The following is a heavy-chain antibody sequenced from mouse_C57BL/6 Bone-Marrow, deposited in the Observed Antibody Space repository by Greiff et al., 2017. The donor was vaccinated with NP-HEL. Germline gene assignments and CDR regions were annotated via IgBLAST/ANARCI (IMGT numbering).Heavy chain of an antibody. V-gene: IGHV5-9*01. CDR2: ISGGGGNT. Sequence: EVKLVESGGGLVKPGGSLKLSCAASGFTFSSYTLSWVRQTPEKRLECVATISGGGGNTYYPDSVKGRFTISRDNAKNTLYLQMSSLRSEDTALYYCARDLAWFAYWGQGTLVTVSA. CDR1: GFTFSSYT. CDR3: ARDLAWFAY. J-gene: IGHJ3*01.